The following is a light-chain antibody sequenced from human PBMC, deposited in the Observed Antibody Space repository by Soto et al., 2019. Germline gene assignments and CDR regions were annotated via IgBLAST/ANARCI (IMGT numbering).Light chain of an antibody. J-gene: IGKJ5*01. V-gene: IGKV1-39*01. CDR3: QQLNTLPFT. Sequence: DIQMTQSPSSLSASVGDRVTITCRASQSISSYLNWYQQKPGKAPKLLIYAASSLQSGVPSRFSGSGSGTEFTLTISGLLPEDFATYHCQQLNTLPFTFGQGTRLENK. CDR2: AAS. CDR1: QSISSY.